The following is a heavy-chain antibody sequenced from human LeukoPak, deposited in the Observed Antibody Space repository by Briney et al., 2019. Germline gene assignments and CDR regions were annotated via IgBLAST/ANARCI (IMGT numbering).Heavy chain of an antibody. D-gene: IGHD3-22*01. CDR3: ASVLKYYDNLFDQ. CDR1: GGSISSGDYY. J-gene: IGHJ5*02. Sequence: SETLSLTCTVSGGSISSGDYYWRWLRQPPGKGVEWIGYIYYSGSTYYNPSLKSRVTISVDTSKNQFSLKLSSVTAADTAVYYCASVLKYYDNLFDQWGQGTLVTVSS. V-gene: IGHV4-30-4*08. CDR2: IYYSGST.